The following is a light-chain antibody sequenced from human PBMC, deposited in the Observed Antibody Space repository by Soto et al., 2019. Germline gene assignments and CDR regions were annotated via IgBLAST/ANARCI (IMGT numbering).Light chain of an antibody. CDR3: CSYAGSNTGV. CDR1: SSDVGSGNV. J-gene: IGLJ3*02. V-gene: IGLV2-23*02. CDR2: DVS. Sequence: QSALTQPASVSGSPGQSITISCTGTSSDVGSGNVVSWYQHYPGKAPQLIIYDVSNWPSGVPDRFSGSKSGNTASLTISGLQAEDEADYYCCSYAGSNTGVFGGGTKLTVL.